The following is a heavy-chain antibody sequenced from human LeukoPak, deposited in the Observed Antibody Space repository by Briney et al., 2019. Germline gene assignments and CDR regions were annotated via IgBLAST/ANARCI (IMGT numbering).Heavy chain of an antibody. J-gene: IGHJ4*02. CDR2: IYTSGST. V-gene: IGHV4-61*02. CDR3: ASDLGGYSYGPYYFAY. Sequence: SETLSLTCTVSGGSISSGSYYWGWIRQPAGKGLECIGRIYTSGSTNYNPSLKSRVTISVDTSKNQFSLKLSSVTAADTAVYYCASDLGGYSYGPYYFAYWGQGTLATVSS. CDR1: GGSISSGSYY. D-gene: IGHD5-18*01.